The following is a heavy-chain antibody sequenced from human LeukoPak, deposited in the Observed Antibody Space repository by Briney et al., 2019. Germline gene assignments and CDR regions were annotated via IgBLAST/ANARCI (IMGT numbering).Heavy chain of an antibody. V-gene: IGHV2-5*02. CDR3: AHRRSYYDSSGYPAFDAFDI. CDR2: IYWDDDK. J-gene: IGHJ3*02. CDR1: GFSLSTSGVG. Sequence: SGPTLVDPTQTLTLTCTFSGFSLSTSGVGVGWIRQPPGRALEWLALIYWDDDKRYSPSLKSRLTITKDTSKNQVVLTMTNMDPVDTATYYCAHRRSYYDSSGYPAFDAFDIWGQGTMVTVSS. D-gene: IGHD3-22*01.